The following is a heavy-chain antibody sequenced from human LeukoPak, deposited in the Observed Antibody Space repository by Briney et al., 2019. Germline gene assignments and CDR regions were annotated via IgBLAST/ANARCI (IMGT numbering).Heavy chain of an antibody. J-gene: IGHJ4*02. CDR1: GYTFTSNY. CDR3: ARSTDGGSYFLKPFDY. CDR2: ISPSGGST. V-gene: IGHV1-46*01. D-gene: IGHD1-26*01. Sequence: ASVKVSCKAFGYTFTSNYMHWVRQAPGQGPEWMGVISPSGGSTTYAQKFQGRVTLTRDMSTSTDYLELSRLRAEDTAVYYCARSTDGGSYFLKPFDYWGQGTLVTVSS.